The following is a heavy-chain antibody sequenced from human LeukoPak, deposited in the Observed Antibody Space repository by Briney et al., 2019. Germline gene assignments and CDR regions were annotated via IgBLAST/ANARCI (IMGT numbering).Heavy chain of an antibody. D-gene: IGHD1-20*01. CDR2: ISAYNGNT. CDR1: GYTFTSYG. CDR3: ARVAYNWNPRVFDY. J-gene: IGHJ4*02. V-gene: IGHV1-18*01. Sequence: GASVKVSCKASGYTFTSYGISWVRQAPGQGREWMGWISAYNGNTNYAQKLQGRVTMTTDTSTSTAYMELSRLRSDDTAVYYCARVAYNWNPRVFDYWGQGTLATVSS.